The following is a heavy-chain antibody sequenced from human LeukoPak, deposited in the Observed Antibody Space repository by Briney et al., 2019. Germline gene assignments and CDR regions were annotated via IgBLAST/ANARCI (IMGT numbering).Heavy chain of an antibody. V-gene: IGHV3-11*06. CDR3: ARPPYSSSWDPGWFDP. J-gene: IGHJ5*02. CDR1: GFTFSDYY. D-gene: IGHD6-13*01. CDR2: ISSSSSKHT. Sequence: GGSLRLSCVASGFTFSDYYMSWIRQAPGKGLEWVSYISSSSSKHTKYADSVKGRFTISRDNAKNSLYLQMNSLRAEDTAVYYCARPPYSSSWDPGWFDPWGQGTLITVSS.